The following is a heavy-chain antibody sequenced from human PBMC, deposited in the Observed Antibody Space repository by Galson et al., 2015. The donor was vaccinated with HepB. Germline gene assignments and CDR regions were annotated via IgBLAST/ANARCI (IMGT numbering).Heavy chain of an antibody. Sequence: SLRLSCAASGFTFSSYGMHWVRQAPGKGLEWVAVISYDGSNKYYADSVKGRFTISRDNSKNTLYLQMNSLRAEDTAVYYCAKGCGDPPAGCYYGMDVWGQGTTVTVSS. V-gene: IGHV3-30*18. J-gene: IGHJ6*02. CDR2: ISYDGSNK. CDR1: GFTFSSYG. CDR3: AKGCGDPPAGCYYGMDV. D-gene: IGHD4-17*01.